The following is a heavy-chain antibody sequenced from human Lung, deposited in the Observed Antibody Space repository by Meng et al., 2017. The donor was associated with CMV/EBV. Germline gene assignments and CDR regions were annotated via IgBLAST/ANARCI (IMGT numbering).Heavy chain of an antibody. V-gene: IGHV3-7*01. Sequence: AGSXSLSCAVSGFTFRTSWMSWVRQAPGRGLEWVANINHDGSEEYYVDSLTGRYTISRDNAKNSLYLQMNSLRAEDTALYYCARDPGLGALDFWGQGSLVTVSS. CDR2: INHDGSEE. CDR3: ARDPGLGALDF. D-gene: IGHD1-26*01. CDR1: GFTFRTSW. J-gene: IGHJ4*02.